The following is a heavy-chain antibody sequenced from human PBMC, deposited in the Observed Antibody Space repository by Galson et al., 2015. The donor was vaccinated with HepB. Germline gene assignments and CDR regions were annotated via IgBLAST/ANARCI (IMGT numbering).Heavy chain of an antibody. CDR3: ARLEYSSTSGFDY. CDR1: GDSVSSTSAA. CDR2: TYHRSKWYN. V-gene: IGHV6-1*01. D-gene: IGHD6-6*01. J-gene: IGHJ4*02. Sequence: CAISGDSVSSTSAAWNWIRQSPSRGLEWLGGTYHRSKWYNDYAISVKSRIIINPDTSKNQFSLQLNSVTPDDTAVYYCARLEYSSTSGFDYWGQGTLVTVSS.